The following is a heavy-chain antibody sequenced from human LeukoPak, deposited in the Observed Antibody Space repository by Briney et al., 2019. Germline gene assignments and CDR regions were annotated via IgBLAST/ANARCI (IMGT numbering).Heavy chain of an antibody. D-gene: IGHD3-10*01. CDR1: GFTFDDHT. Sequence: PGGSLRLSCAASGFTFDDHTMHWVRQAPGKGLEWVSLINGKGDSTYYADSVKGRFTISRDNNRDSLYLQMSSLRTEDSALYYCAKAPFYYGSGSSSPPDYWGQGTLVTVSS. V-gene: IGHV3-43*01. J-gene: IGHJ4*02. CDR2: INGKGDST. CDR3: AKAPFYYGSGSSSPPDY.